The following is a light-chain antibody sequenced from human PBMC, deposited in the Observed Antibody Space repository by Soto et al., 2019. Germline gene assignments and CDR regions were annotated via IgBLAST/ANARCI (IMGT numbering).Light chain of an antibody. CDR1: QSVSNNY. J-gene: IGKJ5*01. CDR3: QQYGSSGT. Sequence: DIVLTQSPGTLSLSPGERATLSCLASQSVSNNYLAWYQQKPGQAPRLLIYGASNRATGIPDRFSGSGSGTDFTLTISRLEPEDFAVYYCQQYGSSGTFGQGTRLEIK. CDR2: GAS. V-gene: IGKV3-20*01.